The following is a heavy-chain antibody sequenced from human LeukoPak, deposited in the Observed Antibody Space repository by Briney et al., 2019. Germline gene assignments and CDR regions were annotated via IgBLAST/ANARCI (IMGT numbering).Heavy chain of an antibody. V-gene: IGHV4-4*02. CDR3: AQSRGHYCLGY. CDR2: IHHSGYT. J-gene: IGHJ4*02. Sequence: PSETLSLTCAVSGDSISGDRWWSWVRQPPGEGLEWIGEIHHSGYTNYYPSLKSRVTISVDKSKNHFSLELTSVTAADTAVCYCAQSRGHYCLGYWGQGTLVTVSS. D-gene: IGHD3-22*01. CDR1: GDSISGDRW.